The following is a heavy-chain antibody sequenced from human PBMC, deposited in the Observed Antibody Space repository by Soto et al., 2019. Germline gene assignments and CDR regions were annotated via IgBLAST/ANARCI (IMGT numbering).Heavy chain of an antibody. CDR1: GYTFTSYA. J-gene: IGHJ4*02. V-gene: IGHV1-3*01. CDR3: AREIYDSSGYYAPFDY. Sequence: GASVKVSCKASGYTFTSYAMHWVRQAPGQRLEWMGWINAGNGNTKYSQKFQGRVTITRDTSASTAYMELSSLRSEDTAVYYCAREIYDSSGYYAPFDYWGQGTLVTVSS. CDR2: INAGNGNT. D-gene: IGHD3-22*01.